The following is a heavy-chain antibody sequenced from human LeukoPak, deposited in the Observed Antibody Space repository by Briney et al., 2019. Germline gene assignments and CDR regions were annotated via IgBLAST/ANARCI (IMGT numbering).Heavy chain of an antibody. CDR3: ASRAYSSGMDF. Sequence: GESPKTYRRCLGYRLTSYWLGGVRQTPGKGVEGGGSINPGNSNTRYSPSFQGQVTISADKSNSTAYLQWSSVKASDTAMYYCASRAYSSGMDFWGQGTTVTVT. CDR2: INPGNSNT. J-gene: IGHJ6*02. CDR1: GYRLTSYW. V-gene: IGHV5-51*01. D-gene: IGHD6-13*01.